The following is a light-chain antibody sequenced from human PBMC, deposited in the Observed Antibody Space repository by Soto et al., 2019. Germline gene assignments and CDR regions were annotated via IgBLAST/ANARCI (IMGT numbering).Light chain of an antibody. J-gene: IGKJ3*01. V-gene: IGKV3D-11*01. CDR2: DAS. CDR3: QQRSNWVFT. Sequence: EIVLTQSPATLSFSPGERATLSCRASQGVSSYLAWYQQKPGQAPRLLIYDASNRATGIPARFSGSGPGTDFTLTLSGLEPEDFAVYYCQQRSNWVFTFGPGTKVDIK. CDR1: QGVSSY.